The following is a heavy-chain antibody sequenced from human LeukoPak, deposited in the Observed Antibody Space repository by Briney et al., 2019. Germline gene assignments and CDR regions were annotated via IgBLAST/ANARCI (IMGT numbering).Heavy chain of an antibody. CDR1: GITFCSYD. CDR3: AKLPTIFGVADSFDI. Sequence: GGSLTLSCVVSGITFCSYDMSWVRQAPGQGLECISAISDRGKTDYADSVKGRFTISRDNSKNTLYLQLSRLRADDTAIYYCAKLPTIFGVADSFDIWGQGTLVTVSS. J-gene: IGHJ3*02. CDR2: ISDRGKT. D-gene: IGHD3-3*01. V-gene: IGHV3-23*01.